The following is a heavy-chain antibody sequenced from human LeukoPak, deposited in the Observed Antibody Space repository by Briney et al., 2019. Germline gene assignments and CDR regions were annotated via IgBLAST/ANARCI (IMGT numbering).Heavy chain of an antibody. D-gene: IGHD3-16*01. J-gene: IGHJ3*01. V-gene: IGHV3-7*01. Sequence: GGSLRLSCAASGFIFSIYWMMWARQAPGKGLEWVANMKGDGSEIHYVDSVKGRFTISRDNAKNSLYLQMNSLRPEDTAVYYCARPAYTAAYDLWGQGTMVTVSS. CDR2: MKGDGSEI. CDR3: ARPAYTAAYDL. CDR1: GFIFSIYW.